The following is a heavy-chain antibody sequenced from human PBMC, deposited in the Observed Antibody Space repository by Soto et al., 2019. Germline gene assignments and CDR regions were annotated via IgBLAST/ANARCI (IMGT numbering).Heavy chain of an antibody. Sequence: SVKVSCKASGGTFRSYTISWVRQAPGQGLEWMGRIIPILGIANYAQKFQGRVTITADKSTSTAYMELSSLRSEDTAVYYCASISSGWVFDYWGQGTLVTVSS. D-gene: IGHD6-19*01. J-gene: IGHJ4*02. CDR1: GGTFRSYT. V-gene: IGHV1-69*02. CDR2: IIPILGIA. CDR3: ASISSGWVFDY.